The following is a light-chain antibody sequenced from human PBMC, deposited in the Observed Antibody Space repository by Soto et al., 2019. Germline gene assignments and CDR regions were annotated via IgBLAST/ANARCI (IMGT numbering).Light chain of an antibody. V-gene: IGLV2-14*01. J-gene: IGLJ2*01. CDR1: SSDVGGYNY. Sequence: QSALTQPASVSGSPGQSITISCTGTSSDVGGYNYVSWYQQHPGKAPKLMIYDVSNRPSVVSNRFSGSKSGNTASLTISGLQAEDEADYYCSSYTSSSTVVFGGGTKLHVL. CDR3: SSYTSSSTVV. CDR2: DVS.